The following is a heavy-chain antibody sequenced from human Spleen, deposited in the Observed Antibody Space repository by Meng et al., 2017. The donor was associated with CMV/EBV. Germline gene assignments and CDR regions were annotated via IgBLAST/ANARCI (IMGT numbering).Heavy chain of an antibody. CDR3: ASAGWELPMNWLDP. Sequence: ASVKVSCKGSGYRFISFGISWVRQAPGQGLEWMGWISGYRDNTNYAQKFQGRLTMTTDTTTNTAYMELRSLRSDDTAVYYCASAGWELPMNWLDPWGPGTLVTVSS. D-gene: IGHD1-26*01. CDR2: ISGYRDNT. V-gene: IGHV1-18*01. J-gene: IGHJ5*02. CDR1: GYRFISFG.